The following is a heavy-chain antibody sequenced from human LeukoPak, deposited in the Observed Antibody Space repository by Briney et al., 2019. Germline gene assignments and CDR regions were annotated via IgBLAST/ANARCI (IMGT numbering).Heavy chain of an antibody. Sequence: SETLSLTCTVSGGSISSGSYYWSWIRQPAGMGLEWIGRIYTSGSTNYNPSLKSRVTISVDTSKNQFSLKLSSVTAADTAVYYCARDRGVTTDYYYYYGMDVWGQGTTVTVSS. J-gene: IGHJ6*02. CDR1: GGSISSGSYY. V-gene: IGHV4-61*02. CDR2: IYTSGST. D-gene: IGHD4-11*01. CDR3: ARDRGVTTDYYYYYGMDV.